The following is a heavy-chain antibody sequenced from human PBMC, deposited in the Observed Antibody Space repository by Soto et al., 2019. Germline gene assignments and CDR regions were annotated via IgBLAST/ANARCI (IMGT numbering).Heavy chain of an antibody. J-gene: IGHJ4*01. CDR2: IHHSGST. D-gene: IGHD3-3*01. CDR3: ARRVDSWIGYLF. CDR1: GGSFDGYY. V-gene: IGHV4-34*01. Sequence: SETLSLTCALYGGSFDGYYWSWIRQSPGKGLEWIGEIHHSGSTKYNPSLKSRVSLSVDTSTKQFSLKMTSMTAAGRGVYYCARRVDSWIGYLFWGHGTPVTVSS.